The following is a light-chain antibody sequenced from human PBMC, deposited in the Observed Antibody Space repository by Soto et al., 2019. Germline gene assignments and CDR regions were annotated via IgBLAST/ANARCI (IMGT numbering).Light chain of an antibody. Sequence: EIVLTQSPGTLSLSPGEGATLSCRASQGVSSSYLAWYQHKPGQAPRLLIYGASSRASGIPDRFSGSGSGTDFTLTINRLEPKVFAVYYFQQYGASVTFGPGTKVDLK. V-gene: IGKV3-20*01. CDR1: QGVSSSY. CDR3: QQYGASVT. CDR2: GAS. J-gene: IGKJ3*01.